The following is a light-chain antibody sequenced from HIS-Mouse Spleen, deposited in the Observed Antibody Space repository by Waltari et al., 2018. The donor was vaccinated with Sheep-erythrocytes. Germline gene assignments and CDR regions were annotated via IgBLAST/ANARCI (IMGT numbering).Light chain of an antibody. V-gene: IGLV2-23*01. CDR3: CSYAGSSTPWV. CDR1: SSDVGSYNL. J-gene: IGLJ3*02. CDR2: EGS. Sequence: QSALTQPASVSGSPGQSITISCTGTSSDVGSYNLVSWYQQHPGKAPKLMIYEGSKRASGVSNHFSGSKSGNTASLTISGLQAEDEADYYCCSYAGSSTPWVFGGGTKLTVL.